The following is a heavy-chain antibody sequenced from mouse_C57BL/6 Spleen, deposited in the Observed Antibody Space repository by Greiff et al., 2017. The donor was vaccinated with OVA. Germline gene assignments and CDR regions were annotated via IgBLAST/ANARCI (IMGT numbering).Heavy chain of an antibody. CDR1: GYTFTSYW. V-gene: IGHV1-55*01. J-gene: IGHJ3*01. D-gene: IGHD2-4*01. Sequence: QVQLQQPGAELVKPGASVKMSCKASGYTFTSYWITWVQQRPGQGLEWIGDIYPGSGSTNYNEKFKSKATLTVDTSSSTAYMQLSSLTSENSAVYYCARGDYDGAWFAYWGQGTLVTVSA. CDR3: ARGDYDGAWFAY. CDR2: IYPGSGST.